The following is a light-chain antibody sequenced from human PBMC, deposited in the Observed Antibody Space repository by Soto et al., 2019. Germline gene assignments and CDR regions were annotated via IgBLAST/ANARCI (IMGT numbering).Light chain of an antibody. CDR3: TSYTSTIPYV. V-gene: IGLV2-14*01. CDR2: EVS. Sequence: QSVLTQPASVSGSPGQSITISCTGSSNDVGGYNYVSWYQQHPGQAPKLIIYEVSDRPSGVSPRFSGSKSGNTASLTISGLQVEDEADYFCTSYTSTIPYVFGSGTKVTDL. J-gene: IGLJ1*01. CDR1: SNDVGGYNY.